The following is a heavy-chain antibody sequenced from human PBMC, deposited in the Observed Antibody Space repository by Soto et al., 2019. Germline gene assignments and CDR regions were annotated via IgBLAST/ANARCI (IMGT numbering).Heavy chain of an antibody. CDR1: SESLSGYY. CDR3: VSARGRLVGFDY. CDR2: IDASGNT. Sequence: QVQLQQWGAGLLKPSETLSLTCAVNSESLSGYYWSWIRQSPGKGLEWIGEIDASGNTNYSPSLRGRLAMSVDTATNHFSLTLNSVSAADTAAYYCVSARGRLVGFDYWGQGTLVTVSS. J-gene: IGHJ4*02. V-gene: IGHV4-34*01. D-gene: IGHD1-26*01.